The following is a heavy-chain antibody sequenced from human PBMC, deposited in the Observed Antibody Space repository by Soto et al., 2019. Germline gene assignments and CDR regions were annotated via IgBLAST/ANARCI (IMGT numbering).Heavy chain of an antibody. CDR1: GASTTTYY. Sequence: PSETLSLTCSVSGASTTTYYWSWIRQPPGKGLEWIGSISYSGSTKYNSSLESRVMISLDTSKNQFSLRLSSVTAADTAVYHCARDWDSSGLFDPWGQGALVTVSS. CDR2: ISYSGST. V-gene: IGHV4-59*01. D-gene: IGHD3-10*01. J-gene: IGHJ5*02. CDR3: ARDWDSSGLFDP.